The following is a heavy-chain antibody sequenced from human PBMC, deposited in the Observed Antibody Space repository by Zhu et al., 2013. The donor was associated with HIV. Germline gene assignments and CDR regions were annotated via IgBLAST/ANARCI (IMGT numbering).Heavy chain of an antibody. Sequence: QVQLVQSGAEVKKPGSSVKVSCKASGGTFSSYAISWVRQAPGQGLEWMGGIIPIFGTANYAQKFQGRVTITADESTSTAYMELSSLRSEDTAVYYCAGADIVVVPAAPSGYYYYYGMDVWGRRTTVTVSS. CDR1: GGTFSSYA. D-gene: IGHD2-2*01. CDR2: IIPIFGTA. V-gene: IGHV1-69*01. J-gene: IGHJ6*02. CDR3: AGADIVVVPAAPSGYYYYYGMDV.